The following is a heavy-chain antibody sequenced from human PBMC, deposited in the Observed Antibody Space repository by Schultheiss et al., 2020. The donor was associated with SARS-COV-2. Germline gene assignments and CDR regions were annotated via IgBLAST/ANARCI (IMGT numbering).Heavy chain of an antibody. D-gene: IGHD6-19*01. CDR1: GFTFSSYG. CDR3: ARDGGSSGWYFDY. CDR2: ISSSGSHI. Sequence: GGSLRLSCAASGFTFSSYGMHWVRQAPGKGLEWVSSISSSGSHIYHADSVKGRFTISRDNTKNSLYLQVNSLRAEDTAVYYCARDGGSSGWYFDYWGQGTLVTVSS. J-gene: IGHJ4*02. V-gene: IGHV3-21*01.